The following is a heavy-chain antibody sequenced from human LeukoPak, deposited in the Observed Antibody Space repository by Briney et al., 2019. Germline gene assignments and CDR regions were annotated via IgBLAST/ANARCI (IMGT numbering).Heavy chain of an antibody. CDR2: INHSGST. CDR3: ARGQFWRGSEIRV. CDR1: GESFSGYY. Sequence: PSETLSLTCRVDGESFSGYYWIWIRQPPGKGLEWTGEINHSGSTNYNPSLKSRVTLSVDTSKSQFSLKVTSVTAADTAMYYCARGQFWRGSEIRVWGQGTLVTVSS. V-gene: IGHV4-34*01. D-gene: IGHD1-26*01. J-gene: IGHJ4*02.